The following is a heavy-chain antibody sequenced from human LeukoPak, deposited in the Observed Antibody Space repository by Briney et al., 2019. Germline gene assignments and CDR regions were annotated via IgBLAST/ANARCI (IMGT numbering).Heavy chain of an antibody. CDR2: IRYDGSNK. CDR1: GFTFSSYG. D-gene: IGHD3-10*01. J-gene: IGHJ4*02. V-gene: IGHV3-30*02. Sequence: GGSLRLSCAASGFTFSSYGMHWVRQAPGKGLEWVAFIRYDGSNKYYADSVKGRFTISRDNSKNTLYLQMNSLRAEDTAVYYCAKDFGLVTMVRGVIDYFDYWGQGTLVTVSS. CDR3: AKDFGLVTMVRGVIDYFDY.